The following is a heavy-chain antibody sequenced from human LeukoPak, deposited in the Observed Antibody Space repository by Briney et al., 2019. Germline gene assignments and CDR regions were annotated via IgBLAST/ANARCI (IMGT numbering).Heavy chain of an antibody. V-gene: IGHV4-34*01. CDR3: ARAPYDFWSGYYPFDY. CDR1: GGSSSGYY. Sequence: SETLSLTCAVYGGSSSGYYWSWIRQPPGKGLEWIGEINHSGSTNYNPSLKSRVTISVDTSKNQFSLKLSSVTAADTAVYYCARAPYDFWSGYYPFDYWGQGTLVTVSS. D-gene: IGHD3-3*01. J-gene: IGHJ4*02. CDR2: INHSGST.